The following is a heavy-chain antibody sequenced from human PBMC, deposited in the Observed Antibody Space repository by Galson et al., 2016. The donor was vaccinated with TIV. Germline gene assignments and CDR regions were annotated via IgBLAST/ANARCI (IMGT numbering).Heavy chain of an antibody. CDR2: ISSSGITR. J-gene: IGHJ4*02. D-gene: IGHD2-15*01. V-gene: IGHV3-11*01. CDR1: GSTFGDYF. CDR3: ASGCSGGTCEEY. Sequence: SLTLSCAGSGSTFGDYFMYWIRQDPGKGLEWVSYISSSGITRRYADSVKGRFTISRENAKKSLYLQMNSLRAQDTAIYYCASGCSGGTCEEYWGQGTLVNVSS.